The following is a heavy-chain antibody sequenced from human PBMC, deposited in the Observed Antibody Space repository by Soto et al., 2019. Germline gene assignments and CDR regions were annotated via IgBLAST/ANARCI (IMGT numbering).Heavy chain of an antibody. J-gene: IGHJ4*02. Sequence: WTWIRQPPGKGLEWIGEIKHSGSTNYNPSLKSRVTISVDTSENQFSLRLTSVTAADTAVYYCARGQWLPRGEYWGQGTLVTVSS. V-gene: IGHV4-34*01. D-gene: IGHD6-19*01. CDR2: IKHSGST. CDR3: ARGQWLPRGEY.